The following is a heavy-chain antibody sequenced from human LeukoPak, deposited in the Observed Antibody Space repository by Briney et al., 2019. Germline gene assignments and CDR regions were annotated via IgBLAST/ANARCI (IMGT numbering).Heavy chain of an antibody. CDR2: ISAYNGNT. Sequence: ASVKVSCKASGYTFTSYGISWVRQAPGQGLEWMGWISAYNGNTNYAQKLQGRVTMTTDTSTSTAYMELRSLRSDDTAVYYCARVRTIAAAGTFDYWGREPWSPSPQ. J-gene: IGHJ4*02. CDR3: ARVRTIAAAGTFDY. V-gene: IGHV1-18*01. D-gene: IGHD6-13*01. CDR1: GYTFTSYG.